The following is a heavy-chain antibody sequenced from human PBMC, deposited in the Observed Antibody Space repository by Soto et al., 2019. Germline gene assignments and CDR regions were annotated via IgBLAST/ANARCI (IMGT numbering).Heavy chain of an antibody. V-gene: IGHV3-23*01. CDR1: GFTFSNYA. CDR2: ISGGGGST. J-gene: IGHJ3*01. Sequence: EVQLLESGGGLVQPGGSLRLSCAASGFTFSNYAINWVRLAPGKGLEWVSDISGGGGSTYYADSVKGRFTIIRDTSKNTVFLQMNSLRADDTAVYYCAKGFIVVVTVLRPDDAFDVWGQGTMVTVSS. D-gene: IGHD2-21*02. CDR3: AKGFIVVVTVLRPDDAFDV.